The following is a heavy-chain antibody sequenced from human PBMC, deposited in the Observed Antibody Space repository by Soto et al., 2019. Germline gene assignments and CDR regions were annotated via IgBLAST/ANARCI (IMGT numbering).Heavy chain of an antibody. CDR3: ARGPDESGEFLGWFDP. J-gene: IGHJ5*02. Sequence: ASVKVSCNTSGYTFSNFDINWVRQATGQGLEWMGWMNPNSGKTGHAQKFQRGVTMTGNTSISTAYMELTGLRSEDTAVYYCARGPDESGEFLGWFDPWGQGTLVTVSS. V-gene: IGHV1-8*01. CDR1: GYTFSNFD. D-gene: IGHD3-10*01. CDR2: MNPNSGKT.